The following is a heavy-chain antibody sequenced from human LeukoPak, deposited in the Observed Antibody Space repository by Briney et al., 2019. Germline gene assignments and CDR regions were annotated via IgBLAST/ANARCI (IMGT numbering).Heavy chain of an antibody. J-gene: IGHJ4*02. CDR1: GFTFSSYE. CDR2: ISSSGSTI. Sequence: GGSLRLSCAASGFTFSSYEMNWVRQAPGKGLEWVSYISSSGSTIYYADSVKGRFTISRDNAKNSLYLQMSSLSAEDTAVYYCAREFKPGYGSGLDYWGQGTLVTVSS. D-gene: IGHD3-10*01. V-gene: IGHV3-48*03. CDR3: AREFKPGYGSGLDY.